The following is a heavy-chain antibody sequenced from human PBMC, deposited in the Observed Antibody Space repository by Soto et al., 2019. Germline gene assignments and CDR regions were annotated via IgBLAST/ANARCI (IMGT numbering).Heavy chain of an antibody. CDR2: ISYDGSNK. Sequence: GGSLRLSCAASGFTFSSYGMHWVRQAPGKGLEWVAVISYDGSNKYYADSVKGRFTISRDNSKNTLYLQMNSLRAEDTAVYYCAKANYYDSSGYYPDYWGQGTLVTVSS. CDR1: GFTFSSYG. CDR3: AKANYYDSSGYYPDY. D-gene: IGHD3-22*01. J-gene: IGHJ4*02. V-gene: IGHV3-30*18.